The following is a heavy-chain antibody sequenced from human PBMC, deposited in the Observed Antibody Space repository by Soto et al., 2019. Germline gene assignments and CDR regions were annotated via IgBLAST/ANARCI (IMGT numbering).Heavy chain of an antibody. V-gene: IGHV3-23*01. J-gene: IGHJ4*02. Sequence: EGQLLESGGGLAQPGGSLRLSCEVFGFTFDTYGMSWVRQAPGKGLEWVAAITGRGDRTDYADSVKGRFTISRDNSNNTLYWEMNSLRAEDTAVYYCAKDWGSGWFRAYFDNWGQGTQVTVSS. CDR1: GFTFDTYG. CDR3: AKDWGSGWFRAYFDN. D-gene: IGHD6-19*01. CDR2: ITGRGDRT.